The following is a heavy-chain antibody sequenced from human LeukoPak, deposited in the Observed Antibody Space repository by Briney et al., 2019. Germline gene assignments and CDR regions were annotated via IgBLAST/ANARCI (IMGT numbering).Heavy chain of an antibody. CDR2: ISSSSSYI. CDR3: ARDRQPYYYYMDV. V-gene: IGHV3-21*01. J-gene: IGHJ6*03. Sequence: GGSLRLSCAASGFTFGSYSMNWVRQAPGKGLEWVSSISSSSSYIYYADSMKGRFTISRDNAKNSLYLQMNSLRAEDTAVYYCARDRQPYYYYMDVWGKGTTVTISS. CDR1: GFTFGSYS.